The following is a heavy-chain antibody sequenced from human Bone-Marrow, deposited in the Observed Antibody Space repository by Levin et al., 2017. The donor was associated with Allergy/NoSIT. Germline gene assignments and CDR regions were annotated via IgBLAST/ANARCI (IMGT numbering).Heavy chain of an antibody. CDR2: ISWNSGSI. CDR3: AKDVRLLWFGELLFDY. V-gene: IGHV3-9*01. J-gene: IGHJ4*02. CDR1: GFTFDDYA. Sequence: GGSLRLSCAASGFTFDDYAMHWVRQAPGKGLEWVSGISWNSGSIGYADSVKGRFTISRDNAKNSLYLQMNSLRAEDTALYYWAKDVRLLWFGELLFDYWGQGTLVTVSS. D-gene: IGHD3-10*01.